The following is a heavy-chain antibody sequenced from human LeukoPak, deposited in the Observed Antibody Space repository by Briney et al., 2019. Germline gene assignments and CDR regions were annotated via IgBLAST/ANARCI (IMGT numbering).Heavy chain of an antibody. D-gene: IGHD6-13*01. J-gene: IGHJ4*02. Sequence: GGSLRLSCAASGFTFSTYTMNWVRQAPGKGLVWVSYINSDGSSTSYADSVKGRFTISRDNAKNTLYLQMNSLRAEDTAVYYCARDKFGAAGNLFDYWGQGTLVTVSS. CDR3: ARDKFGAAGNLFDY. CDR1: GFTFSTYT. V-gene: IGHV3-74*01. CDR2: INSDGSST.